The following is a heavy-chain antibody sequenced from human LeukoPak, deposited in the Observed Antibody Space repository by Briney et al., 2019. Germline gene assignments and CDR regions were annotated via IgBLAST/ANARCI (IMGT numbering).Heavy chain of an antibody. CDR1: GYTFTGYY. V-gene: IGHV1-2*02. J-gene: IGHJ3*02. D-gene: IGHD6-13*01. CDR2: INPNSGGT. Sequence: ASVKVSCKASGYTFTGYYMHWVRQAPGQGLEWMGWINPNSGGTNYAQKFQGRVTMTRDTSISTAYMELSRLRSDDTAVYYCARMGPPGSSSWHAFDIWGQGTMVTVSS. CDR3: ARMGPPGSSSWHAFDI.